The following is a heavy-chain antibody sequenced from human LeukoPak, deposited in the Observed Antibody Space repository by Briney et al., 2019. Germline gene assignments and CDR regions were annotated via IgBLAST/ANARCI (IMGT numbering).Heavy chain of an antibody. CDR3: ASSGYYYSYFDY. D-gene: IGHD3-22*01. CDR1: GFTFSSYT. Sequence: GSLRLSCAAYGFTFSSYTMNWVRQAPGKGLEWVSSISSGSDFRYYADSVKGRFTISRDNAKNSLFLELNSLRAEDTAVYYCASSGYYYSYFDYWGQGTLVTVSS. CDR2: ISSGSDFR. V-gene: IGHV3-21*01. J-gene: IGHJ4*02.